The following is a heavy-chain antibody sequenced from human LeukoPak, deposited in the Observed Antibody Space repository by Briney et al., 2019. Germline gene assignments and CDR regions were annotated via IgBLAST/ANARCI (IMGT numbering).Heavy chain of an antibody. CDR1: GGSISSTNYY. V-gene: IGHV4-39*02. J-gene: IGHJ5*02. D-gene: IGHD3-3*01. CDR3: ARDLGVGGFWSS. CDR2: IYYSGST. Sequence: SETLSLTCTVSGGSISSTNYYWGWIRQPPGKGLEWIASIYYSGSTYYNPSLKSRVTISVDTSKSQFSLELTSVTAADTAVYYCARDLGVGGFWSSWGQGTLVTVSS.